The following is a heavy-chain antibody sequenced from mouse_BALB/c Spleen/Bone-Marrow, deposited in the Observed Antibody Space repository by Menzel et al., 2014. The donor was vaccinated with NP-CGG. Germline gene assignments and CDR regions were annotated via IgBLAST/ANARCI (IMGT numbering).Heavy chain of an antibody. CDR2: INPDSSTI. CDR1: GFDFSRFW. CDR3: ARLGYYGSFAF. Sequence: DVKLVESGGGLVQPGGSPKLSCAASGFDFSRFWMSWVRQAPGKGLEWIGEINPDSSTINYTPSLKDKFIISRDNAKNTLYLQMSKVRSEGTALYYCARLGYYGSFAFWGQGTLVTVSA. V-gene: IGHV4-1*02. J-gene: IGHJ3*01. D-gene: IGHD1-2*01.